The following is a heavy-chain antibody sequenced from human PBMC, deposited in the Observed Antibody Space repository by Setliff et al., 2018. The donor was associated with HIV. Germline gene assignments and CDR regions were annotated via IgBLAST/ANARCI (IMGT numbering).Heavy chain of an antibody. CDR3: VKGVEYGDYGSDY. D-gene: IGHD4-17*01. V-gene: IGHV3-43*01. Sequence: PGGSLRLSCAASGFAFDNYCMTWVRQAPGKGLEWDSLISWDGDSTYYADSVKGRFTISRDNSKNSLYLQMNSLRTEDTALYYCVKGVEYGDYGSDYWGQGTLVTVS. J-gene: IGHJ4*02. CDR2: ISWDGDST. CDR1: GFAFDNYC.